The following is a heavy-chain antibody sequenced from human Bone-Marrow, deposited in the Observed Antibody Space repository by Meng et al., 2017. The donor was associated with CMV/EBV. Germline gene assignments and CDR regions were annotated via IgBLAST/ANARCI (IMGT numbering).Heavy chain of an antibody. J-gene: IGHJ6*02. CDR2: IIPIFGTA. CDR1: GYTFTAYH. V-gene: IGHV1-69*05. Sequence: SVKVSCKASGYTFTAYHLHWVRQAPGQGLEWMGGIIPIFGTANYAQKFQGRVTITTDESTSTAYMELSSLRSEDTAVYYCARDRTQDRSGDYYYYGMDVWGQGTTVTVSS. D-gene: IGHD4-17*01. CDR3: ARDRTQDRSGDYYYYGMDV.